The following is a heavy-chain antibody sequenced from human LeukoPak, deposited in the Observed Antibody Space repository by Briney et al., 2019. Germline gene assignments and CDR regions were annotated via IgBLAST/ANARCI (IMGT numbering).Heavy chain of an antibody. CDR2: IIRIFGTA. Sequence: SVKVSCKASGGTFSSYAISWVRQAPGQGLEWMGGIIRIFGTANYAQKFQGRVTITADKSTSTAYMELSSLRSEDTAVYYCARVEITMVRDGSYYYYGMDVWGKGTTVTVSS. V-gene: IGHV1-69*06. CDR3: ARVEITMVRDGSYYYYGMDV. CDR1: GGTFSSYA. D-gene: IGHD3-10*01. J-gene: IGHJ6*04.